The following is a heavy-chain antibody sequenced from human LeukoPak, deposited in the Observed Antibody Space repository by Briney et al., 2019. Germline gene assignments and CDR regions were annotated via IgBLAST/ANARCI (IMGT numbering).Heavy chain of an antibody. V-gene: IGHV4-39*07. CDR1: SGSISSSSYY. CDR2: INHSGST. D-gene: IGHD4-17*01. Sequence: SETLSLTCTVSSGSISSSSYYWSWIRQPPGKGLEWIGEINHSGSTNYNPSLKSRVTISVDTSKNQFSLKLSSVTAADTAVYYCARDPTVTPYYYYYGMDVWGQGTTVTVSS. CDR3: ARDPTVTPYYYYYGMDV. J-gene: IGHJ6*02.